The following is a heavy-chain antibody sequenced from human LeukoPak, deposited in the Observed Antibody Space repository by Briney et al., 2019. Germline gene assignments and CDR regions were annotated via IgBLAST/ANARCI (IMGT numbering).Heavy chain of an antibody. Sequence: GGSLRLSCAASGFTFSSYAMHWVRQAPGKGLEWVAVISYDGGNKYYADSVKGRFTISRDNSKNTLYLQMNSLRAEDTAVYYCARDSYGDGYDAFDIWGQGTMVTVSS. CDR1: GFTFSSYA. V-gene: IGHV3-30-3*01. D-gene: IGHD4-17*01. CDR3: ARDSYGDGYDAFDI. CDR2: ISYDGGNK. J-gene: IGHJ3*02.